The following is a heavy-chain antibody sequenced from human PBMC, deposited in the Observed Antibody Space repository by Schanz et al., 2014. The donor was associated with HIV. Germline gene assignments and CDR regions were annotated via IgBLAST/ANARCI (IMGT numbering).Heavy chain of an antibody. D-gene: IGHD2-15*01. CDR1: GFTFSSYA. V-gene: IGHV3-23*01. Sequence: DVQILESGGGLVQPGGSLRLSCAASGFTFSSYAMSWVRQAPGKGLEWVSAISGSSITYSADSVKGRFTISRDNSKNTLYLQMNSLRAEDTAVYYCALSRPSGYGGSWYFDLWGRGTLVAVSS. CDR3: ALSRPSGYGGSWYFDL. CDR2: ISGSSIT. J-gene: IGHJ2*01.